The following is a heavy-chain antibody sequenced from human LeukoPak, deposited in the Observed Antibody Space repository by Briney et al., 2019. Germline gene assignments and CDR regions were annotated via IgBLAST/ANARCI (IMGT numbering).Heavy chain of an antibody. V-gene: IGHV3-30-3*01. Sequence: PGGSLRLSCAASGFTFSSYAMHWVRQAPGKGLEWVAVISYDGSNKYYADSVKGRFTISRDNSKNTLYLQMNSLRAEDTAVYYCARVTGAYFDYWGQGTLVTVPS. CDR2: ISYDGSNK. D-gene: IGHD1-14*01. J-gene: IGHJ4*02. CDR1: GFTFSSYA. CDR3: ARVTGAYFDY.